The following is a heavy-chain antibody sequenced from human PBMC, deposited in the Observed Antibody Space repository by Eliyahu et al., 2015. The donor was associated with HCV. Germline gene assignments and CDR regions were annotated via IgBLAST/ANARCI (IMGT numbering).Heavy chain of an antibody. D-gene: IGHD6-6*01. J-gene: IGHJ4*02. CDR2: LSGSGATT. CDR3: ARGLTYSTSSGLGH. V-gene: IGHV3-23*01. Sequence: EVQLLESGGGLVQPGGSLILSCAASGFTFSDYAMTWVRQAPGNGLEWVSSLSGSGATTNYADSVKGRFIISRDNSKNTLYLQMSSLRVDDTAIYFCARGLTYSTSSGLGHWGQGALVTVSS. CDR1: GFTFSDYA.